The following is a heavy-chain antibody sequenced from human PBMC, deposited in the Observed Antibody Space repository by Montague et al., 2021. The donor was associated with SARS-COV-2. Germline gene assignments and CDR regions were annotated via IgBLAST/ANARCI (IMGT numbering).Heavy chain of an antibody. CDR3: ARDQRGKYDYVWGSRFDP. CDR1: GFSFSSFC. V-gene: IGHV3-7*01. CDR2: IKQDGSER. Sequence: SLRPSCAASGFSFSSFCLSWVRQAPGKGLEWVANIKQDGSERHYVDSVKGRFTTSRDNSKNTLYLQMNSLRAEDTAVYYCARDQRGKYDYVWGSRFDPRGQGTLVTVSS. J-gene: IGHJ5*02. D-gene: IGHD3-16*01.